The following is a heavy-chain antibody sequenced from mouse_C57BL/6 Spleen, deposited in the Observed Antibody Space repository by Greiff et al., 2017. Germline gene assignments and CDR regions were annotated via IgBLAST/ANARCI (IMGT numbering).Heavy chain of an antibody. CDR1: GYTFTSYW. CDR2: IYPGSGST. CDR3: ARYYSNYRYAMDY. D-gene: IGHD2-5*01. Sequence: QVHVKQPGAELVKPGASVKMSCKASGYTFTSYWITWVKQRPGQGLEWIGDIYPGSGSTNYNEKFKSKATLTVDTSSSTAYMQLSSLTSEDSAVYYCARYYSNYRYAMDYWGQGTSVTVSS. V-gene: IGHV1-55*01. J-gene: IGHJ4*01.